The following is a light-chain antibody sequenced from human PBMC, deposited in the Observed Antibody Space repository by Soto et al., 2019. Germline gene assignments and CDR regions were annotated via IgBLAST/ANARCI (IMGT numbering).Light chain of an antibody. Sequence: QSALTQPPSASGSPGQSVTISCAGTSSDVGGYNYVSWYQQHPGKAPQLMIYEVTKRPSGVPARFSGSKSGNTASLTVSGLQADDEADYYCSSYAGNNNVVFGGGTQLTVL. CDR3: SSYAGNNNVV. J-gene: IGLJ2*01. V-gene: IGLV2-8*01. CDR2: EVT. CDR1: SSDVGGYNY.